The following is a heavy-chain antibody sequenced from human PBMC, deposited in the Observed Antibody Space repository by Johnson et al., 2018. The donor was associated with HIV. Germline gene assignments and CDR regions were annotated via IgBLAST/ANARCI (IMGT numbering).Heavy chain of an antibody. Sequence: VQLVESGGVVVQPGGSLRLSCAVSGFTFDDYAMHWVRQAPGKGLEWVSGISWNSGSIGYADSVKGRFSISRDNAKNSLYLQMNSLRAEDTALYYCAKDGYSSSWYPYAFDIWGQGTMVTVSS. CDR2: ISWNSGSI. CDR1: GFTFDDYA. D-gene: IGHD6-13*01. V-gene: IGHV3-9*01. CDR3: AKDGYSSSWYPYAFDI. J-gene: IGHJ3*02.